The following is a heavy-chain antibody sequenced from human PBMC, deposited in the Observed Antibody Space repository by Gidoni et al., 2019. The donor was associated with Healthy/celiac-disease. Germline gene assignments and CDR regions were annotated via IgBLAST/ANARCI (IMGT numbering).Heavy chain of an antibody. V-gene: IGHV3-23*01. J-gene: IGHJ4*02. CDR3: ANSLRGYSYGYPDY. D-gene: IGHD5-18*01. CDR1: GVPVSSYA. CDR2: ISGSGGST. Sequence: EVQLLESGGGLVQPGGSLRLSCAASGVPVSSYAMSWVRQAPGKGLEWVAAISGSGGSTYYADSVKGRFTISRDNSKNTLYLQMNSLRAEDTAVYYCANSLRGYSYGYPDYWGQGTLVTVSS.